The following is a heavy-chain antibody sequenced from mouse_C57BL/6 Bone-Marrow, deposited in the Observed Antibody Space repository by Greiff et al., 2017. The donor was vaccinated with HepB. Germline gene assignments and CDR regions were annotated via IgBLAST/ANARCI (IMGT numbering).Heavy chain of an antibody. CDR2: ISDGGSYT. Sequence: DVKLVESGGGLVKPGGSLKLSCAASGFTFSSYAMSWVRQTPEKRLEWVATISDGGSYTYYPDNVKGRFTISRDNAKNNLYLQMSHLKSEDTAMYYCALDHGGFAYWGQGTLVTVSA. CDR1: GFTFSSYA. J-gene: IGHJ3*01. CDR3: ALDHGGFAY. V-gene: IGHV5-4*03.